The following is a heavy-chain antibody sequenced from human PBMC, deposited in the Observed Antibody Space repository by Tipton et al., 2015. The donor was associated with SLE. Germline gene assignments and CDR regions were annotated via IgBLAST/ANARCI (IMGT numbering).Heavy chain of an antibody. CDR2: ISGSGDST. V-gene: IGHV3-23*01. D-gene: IGHD6-19*01. J-gene: IGHJ6*02. CDR3: ARAPTISVAGTTDPFGMDV. Sequence: SLRLSCAASGFTFSSYAMSWVRQAPGKGLEWVSAISGSGDSTYYTDSVKGRFTISRDNAKNTLYLQMRSLRVEDTGIYYCARAPTISVAGTTDPFGMDVWGPGTRVTVSS. CDR1: GFTFSSYA.